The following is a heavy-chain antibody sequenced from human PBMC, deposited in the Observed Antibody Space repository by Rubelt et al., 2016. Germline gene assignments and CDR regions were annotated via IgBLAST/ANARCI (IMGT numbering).Heavy chain of an antibody. CDR2: IYYSGST. CDR3: ARRPYCGGDCYFFDY. CDR1: GGSISSTTYY. V-gene: IGHV4-39*01. D-gene: IGHD2-21*01. J-gene: IGHJ4*02. Sequence: QLQLQESGPGLVEPSETLSLTCTVSGGSISSTTYYWGWIRQPPGKGLEWIGTIYYSGSTFYNPSLKSRVTISGDTSNHQFSLKLSSVTAAETAVYYCARRPYCGGDCYFFDYWGQGSLVTVSS.